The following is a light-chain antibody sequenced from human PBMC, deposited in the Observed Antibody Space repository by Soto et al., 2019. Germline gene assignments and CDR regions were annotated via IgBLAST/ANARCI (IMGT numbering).Light chain of an antibody. CDR2: AVS. CDR1: SSDVGGYNF. J-gene: IGLJ2*01. CDR3: SSCTSSNTVL. V-gene: IGLV2-14*01. Sequence: QSALTQPASVSGSPGQSITISCTGTSSDVGGYNFVSWYQQHPGKAPKLMIYAVSNRPSGVSHRFSGSKSGNTASLTISGLQPEDEADYYCSSCTSSNTVLSGGGTKLTVL.